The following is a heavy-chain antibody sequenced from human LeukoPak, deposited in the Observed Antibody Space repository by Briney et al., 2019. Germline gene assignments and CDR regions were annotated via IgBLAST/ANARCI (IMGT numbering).Heavy chain of an antibody. V-gene: IGHV4-59*08. Sequence: PSETLSLTCTVSGGSISSYYWSWIRQSPGKGLEWIGYIYYSGSTNYNPSLKSRVTISVDTSKNQFSLKLSSVTAADAAVYYCARWGDWFDPWGQGTLVTVSS. CDR3: ARWGDWFDP. CDR1: GGSISSYY. J-gene: IGHJ5*02. CDR2: IYYSGST. D-gene: IGHD3-16*01.